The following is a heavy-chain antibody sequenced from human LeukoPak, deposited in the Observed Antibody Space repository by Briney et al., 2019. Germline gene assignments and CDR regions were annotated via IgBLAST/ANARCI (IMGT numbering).Heavy chain of an antibody. J-gene: IGHJ6*02. CDR2: ISSSSSTI. D-gene: IGHD3-3*01. V-gene: IGHV3-48*02. Sequence: GGSLRLSCAASGFTFSSYSMNWVRQAPGKGLEWVSYISSSSSTIYYADSVKGRFTISRDNAKNSLYLQMNSLRDEDTAVYYCARDLSYYDFWSGYQGMDVWGQGTTVTVSS. CDR3: ARDLSYYDFWSGYQGMDV. CDR1: GFTFSSYS.